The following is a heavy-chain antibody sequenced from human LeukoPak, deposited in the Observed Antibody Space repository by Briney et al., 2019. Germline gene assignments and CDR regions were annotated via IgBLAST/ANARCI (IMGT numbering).Heavy chain of an antibody. CDR2: ISDRGST. Sequence: SETLSLTCTVSGGSISGYHWSWLRQPPEKRLEWIAYISDRGSTNYNPSLKSRLTISVDRSKNQFSLNLSSVTAADTAVYYCARTLASGTADPWGQGTQVTVSS. D-gene: IGHD1-1*01. J-gene: IGHJ5*02. CDR3: ARTLASGTADP. V-gene: IGHV4-59*12. CDR1: GGSISGYH.